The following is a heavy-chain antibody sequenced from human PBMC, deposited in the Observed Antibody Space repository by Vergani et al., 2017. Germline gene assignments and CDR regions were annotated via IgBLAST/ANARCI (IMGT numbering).Heavy chain of an antibody. J-gene: IGHJ4*02. V-gene: IGHV1-3*01. CDR3: ASVNYYDSSGYYYFDY. D-gene: IGHD3-22*01. Sequence: QVQLVQSGAEVKKPGASVKVSCKASGYTFTSYAMHWVRQAPGQRLEWMGWINAGNGNTKYSQKFQGRVTITRDTSASTAYMELSRLRSEDTAVYYCASVNYYDSSGYYYFDYWGQGTLVTVSS. CDR1: GYTFTSYA. CDR2: INAGNGNT.